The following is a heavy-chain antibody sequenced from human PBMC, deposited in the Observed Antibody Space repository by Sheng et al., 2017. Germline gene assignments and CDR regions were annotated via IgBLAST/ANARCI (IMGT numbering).Heavy chain of an antibody. CDR3: ARVTSPSNRQWPYFDC. Sequence: EVQVVESGGGLIQPGGSLRLSCAASGFTVSSTYMTWVRQAPGKGLEWVSILYSGGATYYADSVKGRFTISRDSSKNMLFLQMNSLRAEDTAVYYCARVTSPSNRQWPYFDCWGQGTLVTVSS. V-gene: IGHV3-53*01. CDR1: GFTVSSTY. J-gene: IGHJ4*02. CDR2: LYSGGAT. D-gene: IGHD6-19*01.